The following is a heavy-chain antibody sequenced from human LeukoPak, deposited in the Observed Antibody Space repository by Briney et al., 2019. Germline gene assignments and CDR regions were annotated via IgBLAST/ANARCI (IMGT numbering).Heavy chain of an antibody. J-gene: IGHJ6*03. CDR2: INPNSGGT. D-gene: IGHD3-10*01. Sequence: ASVKVSCKASGYTFSGYYMHWVRQAPGQGVEWMGRINPNSGGTNYAQKFQGRVTMTRDTSIGTAYMELSSLTSDDTAVYYCARDGANKVRGVHYYYMDVCGKGTTVTVSS. CDR3: ARDGANKVRGVHYYYMDV. CDR1: GYTFSGYY. V-gene: IGHV1-2*06.